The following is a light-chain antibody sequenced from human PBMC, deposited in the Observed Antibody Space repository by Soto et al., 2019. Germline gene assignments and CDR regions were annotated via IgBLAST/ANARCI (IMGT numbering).Light chain of an antibody. CDR1: TSDIGDYNY. V-gene: IGLV2-14*01. Sequence: QSALTQPASVSGSPGQSITISCTGTTSDIGDYNYVSWYQHLPDKVPKLIISLVSNRPSGVSNRFSGSKSGNTASLTISGLQADDEGDYYCTSWGIFGPGTKFTVL. CDR3: TSWGI. J-gene: IGLJ1*01. CDR2: LVS.